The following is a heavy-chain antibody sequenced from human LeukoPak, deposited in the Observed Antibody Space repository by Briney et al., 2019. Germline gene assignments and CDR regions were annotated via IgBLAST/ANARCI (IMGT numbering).Heavy chain of an antibody. V-gene: IGHV3-20*04. CDR1: GFTFSTYA. D-gene: IGHD2-15*01. Sequence: GGSLRLSCAASGFTFSTYAMSWVRQAPGKGLEWVAGINWNGASIGYADSVKGRFTISRDSAKKSLYLQMNSLRAEDTALYYCARGYCTGGSCWYFDHWGQGTLVTVPS. CDR2: INWNGASI. J-gene: IGHJ4*02. CDR3: ARGYCTGGSCWYFDH.